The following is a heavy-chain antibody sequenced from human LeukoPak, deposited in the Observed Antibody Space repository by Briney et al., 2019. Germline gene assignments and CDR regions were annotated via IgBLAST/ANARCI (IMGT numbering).Heavy chain of an antibody. J-gene: IGHJ4*02. CDR3: AKPRDYYGPFAY. CDR2: ITTGGST. D-gene: IGHD3-10*01. V-gene: IGHV3-23*01. CDR1: GFTFTTYG. Sequence: PGGSLRLSCEASGFTFTTYGLSWVRQAPGKGLEWVSTITTGGSTFYADSVKGRFTISRDNSKNTLYLQMNSLRAEDTAVYYCAKPRDYYGPFAYWGQGTLVTVSS.